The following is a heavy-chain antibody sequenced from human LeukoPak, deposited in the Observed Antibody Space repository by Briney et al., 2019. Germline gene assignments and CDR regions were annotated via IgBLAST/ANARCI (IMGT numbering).Heavy chain of an antibody. CDR1: GGSLSSLY. V-gene: IGHV4-59*01. CDR3: ANYHGSGSYPFDY. J-gene: IGHJ4*02. Sequence: PSETLSLTCTVSGGSLSSLYLSRIRQPPGKGLEWIGYIYYSGSLNYNPSLKSRVTISLDTSKNQFSLRLSSVTAADTAVYYCANYHGSGSYPFDYWGQGTLVTVSS. D-gene: IGHD3-10*01. CDR2: IYYSGSL.